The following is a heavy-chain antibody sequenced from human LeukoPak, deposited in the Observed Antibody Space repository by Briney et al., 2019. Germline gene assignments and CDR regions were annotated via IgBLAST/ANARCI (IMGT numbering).Heavy chain of an antibody. V-gene: IGHV1-2*02. J-gene: IGHJ1*01. CDR1: GYTFTGYY. D-gene: IGHD3-3*01. CDR3: ARGHRITIFGVVIHQYFQH. Sequence: ASVKVSCKASGYTFTGYYMRWVRQAPGQGLEWMGWINPNSGGTNYAQKFQGRVTMTRDTSISTAYMELSRLRSDDTAVYYCARGHRITIFGVVIHQYFQHWGQGTLVTVSS. CDR2: INPNSGGT.